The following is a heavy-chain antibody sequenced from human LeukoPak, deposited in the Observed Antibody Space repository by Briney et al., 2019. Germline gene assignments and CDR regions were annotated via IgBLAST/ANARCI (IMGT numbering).Heavy chain of an antibody. V-gene: IGHV4-59*08. Sequence: PSETLSLTCTVSGGSISSYYWSWIRQPPGKGLEWIGYIYYSGSTNYNPSLKSRVTISVATSKTQFSLKLSSVTAADTAVYYCARLSSSGYDYVVCWGQGTLVTVSS. J-gene: IGHJ4*02. D-gene: IGHD5-12*01. CDR1: GGSISSYY. CDR3: ARLSSSGYDYVVC. CDR2: IYYSGST.